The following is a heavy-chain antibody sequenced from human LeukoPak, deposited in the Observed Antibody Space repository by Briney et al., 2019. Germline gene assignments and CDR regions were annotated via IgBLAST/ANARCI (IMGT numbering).Heavy chain of an antibody. CDR1: GFTFSSYW. J-gene: IGHJ6*03. CDR2: IKQDGSEK. CDR3: ARLSYDFWSGYYTLLRYYYMDV. D-gene: IGHD3-3*01. Sequence: GSLRLSCAASGFTFSSYWMSWVRQAPGKGLEWVANIKQDGSEKYYVDSVKGRFTISRDNAKNSLYLQMNSLRAEDTAVYYCARLSYDFWSGYYTLLRYYYMDVWGKGTTVTVSS. V-gene: IGHV3-7*01.